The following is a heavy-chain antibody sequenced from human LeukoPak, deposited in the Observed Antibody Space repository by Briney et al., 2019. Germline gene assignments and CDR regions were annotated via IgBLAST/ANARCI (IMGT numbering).Heavy chain of an antibody. D-gene: IGHD3-22*01. CDR3: ARAELTYDSSGYHLDY. J-gene: IGHJ4*02. CDR1: GGTFSSCA. V-gene: IGHV1-69*05. Sequence: SVKVSCKASGGTFSSCAISWVRQAPGQGLEWMGGIIPIFGTANYAQKFQGRVTITTDESTSTAYMELSSLRSEDTAVYYCARAELTYDSSGYHLDYWGQGTLVTVSS. CDR2: IIPIFGTA.